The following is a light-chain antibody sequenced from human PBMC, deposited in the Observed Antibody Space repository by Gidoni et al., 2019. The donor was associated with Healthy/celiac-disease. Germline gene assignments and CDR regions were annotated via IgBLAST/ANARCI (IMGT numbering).Light chain of an antibody. J-gene: IGKJ4*01. CDR1: QSVSSSY. CDR2: GAS. V-gene: IGKV3-20*01. Sequence: EIVLTPSPCPLSLSPGERATLSCRASQSVSSSYLAWYQNTPGEAPRLLIDGASSRATGIPDRCSGSGCGKDFTITSSILEPEDVAGYYCQQYGSSPLTFGGGTKVEIK. CDR3: QQYGSSPLT.